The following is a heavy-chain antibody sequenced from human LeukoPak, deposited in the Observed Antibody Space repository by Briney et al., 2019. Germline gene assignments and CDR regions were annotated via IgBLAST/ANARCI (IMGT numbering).Heavy chain of an antibody. V-gene: IGHV1-2*02. D-gene: IGHD1-26*01. CDR3: AKDLQWELPRGDALDL. CDR2: INPKSGGT. Sequence: ASVKVSCKSSGYTFTDYYMHWVRQAPGQGLEWMGWINPKSGGTNYAQNFQGRVTMTRNTSISTAYMELSRLRSDDTAVYYCAKDLQWELPRGDALDLWGQGTMVTVSS. J-gene: IGHJ3*01. CDR1: GYTFTDYY.